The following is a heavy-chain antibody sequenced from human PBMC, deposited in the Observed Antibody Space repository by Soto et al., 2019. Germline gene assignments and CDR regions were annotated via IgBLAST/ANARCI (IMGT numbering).Heavy chain of an antibody. V-gene: IGHV1-46*01. J-gene: IGHJ5*02. CDR3: ARDLNIYPFVVVTADTGDNWFDP. CDR1: GYTFTSYY. D-gene: IGHD2-21*02. Sequence: ASVKVSCKASGYTFTSYYMHWVRQAPGQGLEWMGIINPSGGSTSYAQKFQGRVTMTRDTSTSTVYMELSSLRSEDTAVYYCARDLNIYPFVVVTADTGDNWFDPWGQGTLVTVLL. CDR2: INPSGGST.